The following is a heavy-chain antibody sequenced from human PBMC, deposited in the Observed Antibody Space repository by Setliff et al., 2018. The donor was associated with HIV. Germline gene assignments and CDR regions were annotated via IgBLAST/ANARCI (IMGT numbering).Heavy chain of an antibody. J-gene: IGHJ4*02. V-gene: IGHV1-18*01. CDR1: GYLFTHYG. CDR2: VSAWDGRT. CDR3: AIDVIGGWLRPMPDF. Sequence: ASVKVSCKASGYLFTHYGVSWVRQAPGQGLEWVGWVSAWDGRTDYSQKVQGRVTMTTDASTSTAYMELRSLRSDDTAVYYCAIDVIGGWLRPMPDFWGPGTLVTAPQ. D-gene: IGHD5-12*01.